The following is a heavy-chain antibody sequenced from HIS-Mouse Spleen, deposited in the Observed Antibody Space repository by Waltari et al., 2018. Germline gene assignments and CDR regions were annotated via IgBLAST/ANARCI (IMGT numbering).Heavy chain of an antibody. CDR1: GFTFSSYA. J-gene: IGHJ4*02. Sequence: QVQLVESGGGVVQPGRSLRLSCAASGFTFSSYAMHWVRQAPGKGLEWVAGISYDGSNKYYADSVKGRFTISRDNSKNTLYLQMNSLRAEDTAVYYCASELGTYFDYWGQGTLVTVSS. CDR2: ISYDGSNK. D-gene: IGHD7-27*01. V-gene: IGHV3-30-3*01. CDR3: ASELGTYFDY.